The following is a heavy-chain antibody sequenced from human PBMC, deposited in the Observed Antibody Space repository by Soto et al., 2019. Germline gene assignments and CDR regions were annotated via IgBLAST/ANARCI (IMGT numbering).Heavy chain of an antibody. J-gene: IGHJ6*02. CDR1: GFTFSSYG. Sequence: QVQLVESGGGVVQPGRSLRLSCAASGFTFSSYGMHWVRQAPGKGLEWVAVISYDGSNKYYADSVKGRFTISRDNSKNKLYLQMNSLRAEDTAVYYCAKVHCSSTSCYPNYYYYYGMDVWGQGTTVTVSS. CDR2: ISYDGSNK. V-gene: IGHV3-30*18. D-gene: IGHD2-2*01. CDR3: AKVHCSSTSCYPNYYYYYGMDV.